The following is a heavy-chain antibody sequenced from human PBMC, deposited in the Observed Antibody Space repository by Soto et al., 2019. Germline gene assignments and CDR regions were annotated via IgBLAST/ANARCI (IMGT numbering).Heavy chain of an antibody. V-gene: IGHV4-4*07. J-gene: IGHJ4*02. D-gene: IGHD3-22*01. CDR2: IYTRGST. Sequence: SKTRSITCTFSGGSISSYYWSWIRQPAGKRLQWIGRIYTRGSTSYNPSLKSRVTMSVDTSKNQFCLKLSSVTAADTAVYYCASGDDSSGYSLPYYFDYWGQGTLVTVSS. CDR1: GGSISSYY. CDR3: ASGDDSSGYSLPYYFDY.